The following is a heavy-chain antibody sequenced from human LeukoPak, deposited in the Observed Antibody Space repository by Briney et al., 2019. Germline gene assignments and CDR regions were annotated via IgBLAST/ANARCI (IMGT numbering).Heavy chain of an antibody. Sequence: SVKVSRKASGGTFSSYAISWVRQAPGQGLEWMGRIIPIFGTANYAQKFQGRVTITTDESTSTAYMELSSLRSEDTAVYYCALPYYDFWSGYSSMDVWGKGTTVTVSS. CDR1: GGTFSSYA. V-gene: IGHV1-69*05. D-gene: IGHD3-3*01. CDR2: IIPIFGTA. CDR3: ALPYYDFWSGYSSMDV. J-gene: IGHJ6*03.